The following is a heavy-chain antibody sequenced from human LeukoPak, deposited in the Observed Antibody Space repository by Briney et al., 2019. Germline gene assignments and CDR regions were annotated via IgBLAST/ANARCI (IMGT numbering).Heavy chain of an antibody. D-gene: IGHD3-22*01. J-gene: IGHJ4*02. CDR3: VTYYYDSSGYPLLGNY. CDR1: GYTFTSYG. Sequence: APVKVSCKASGYTFTSYGISWVRQAPGQGLEWMGWISAYNGNTNYAQKLQGRVTMTTDTSAGTAYMELRSLRSDDTAVYYCVTYYYDSSGYPLLGNYWGQGTLVTVSS. CDR2: ISAYNGNT. V-gene: IGHV1-18*01.